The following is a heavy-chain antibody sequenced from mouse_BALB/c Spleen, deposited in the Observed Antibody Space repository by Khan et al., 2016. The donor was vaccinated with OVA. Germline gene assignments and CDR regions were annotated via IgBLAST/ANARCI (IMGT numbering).Heavy chain of an antibody. V-gene: IGHV9-3-1*01. CDR1: GYTFTNYG. J-gene: IGHJ4*01. CDR2: INTYTGEP. CDR3: ARPPYFSYTLDY. D-gene: IGHD2-10*01. Sequence: QIQLVQSGPELKKPGETVKISCKASGYTFTNYGMNWVKQSPGKVLKWMGWINTYTGEPTYADDFKGRFAFSLETSASTAYLQINNLKNEDTATYSCARPPYFSYTLDYWGQGTSVSVSS.